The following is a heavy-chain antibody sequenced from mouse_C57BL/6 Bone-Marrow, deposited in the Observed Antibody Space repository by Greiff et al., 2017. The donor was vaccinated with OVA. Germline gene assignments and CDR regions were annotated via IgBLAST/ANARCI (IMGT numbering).Heavy chain of an antibody. J-gene: IGHJ4*01. Sequence: QVQLKQSGAELARPGASVKLSCKASGYTFTSYGISWVKQRTGQGLEWIGEIYPRSGNTYYNEKFKGKATMTADKSSSTAYMELRSLTSEDSAVYFCAREDLNYYGSSYAMDYWGQGTSVTVSS. D-gene: IGHD1-1*01. CDR1: GYTFTSYG. CDR3: AREDLNYYGSSYAMDY. V-gene: IGHV1-81*01. CDR2: IYPRSGNT.